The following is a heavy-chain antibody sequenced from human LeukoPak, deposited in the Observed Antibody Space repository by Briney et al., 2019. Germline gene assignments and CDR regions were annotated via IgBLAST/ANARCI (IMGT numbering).Heavy chain of an antibody. V-gene: IGHV4-59*08. D-gene: IGHD3-16*01. Sequence: SETLSLTCTVSGGSISSYYWSWIRQPPGKGLEWIGYIYYSGSTNYNPSLKSRVTISLDASKNQFSLKLSSVTAADTAVYYCAVGATHYYMDVWGKGTTVTVSS. CDR3: AVGATHYYMDV. J-gene: IGHJ6*03. CDR2: IYYSGST. CDR1: GGSISSYY.